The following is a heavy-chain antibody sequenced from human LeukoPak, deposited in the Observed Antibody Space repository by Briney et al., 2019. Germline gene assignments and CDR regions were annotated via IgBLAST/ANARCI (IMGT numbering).Heavy chain of an antibody. D-gene: IGHD5-12*01. J-gene: IGHJ5*02. CDR2: FYDEDGET. CDR3: ATDSHSGYDH. V-gene: IGHV1-24*01. CDR1: GYTLSELS. Sequence: GGSVRVSCTVSGYTLSELSMKWVRQAPGKGLEGMGGFYDEDGETIYAQTLQGRVTITGDKAKNTANMEMNRLRPEDTAVYYCATDSHSGYDHWGQGTLVTVSS.